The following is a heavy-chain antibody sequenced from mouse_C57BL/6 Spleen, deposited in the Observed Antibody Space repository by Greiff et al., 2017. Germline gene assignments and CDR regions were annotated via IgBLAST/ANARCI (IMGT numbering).Heavy chain of an antibody. D-gene: IGHD1-1*01. CDR1: GFTFSDYG. CDR2: ISSGSSTI. V-gene: IGHV5-17*01. J-gene: IGHJ2*01. Sequence: EVHLVESGGGLVKPGGSLKLSCAASGFTFSDYGMHWVRQAPEKGLEWVAYISSGSSTIYYADTVKGRFTISRDNAKNTLFLQMTSLRSEDTAMXDCARGDYGSSPFDYWGQGTTLTVSS. CDR3: ARGDYGSSPFDY.